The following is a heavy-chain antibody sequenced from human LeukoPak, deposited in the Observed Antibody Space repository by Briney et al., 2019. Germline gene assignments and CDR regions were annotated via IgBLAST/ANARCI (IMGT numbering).Heavy chain of an antibody. J-gene: IGHJ6*03. V-gene: IGHV4-61*02. CDR2: IYTSGST. CDR3: ARVNVVGYYYYYMDV. D-gene: IGHD2-2*01. CDR1: GGSISSGSYY. Sequence: SETLSLTCTVSGGSISSGSYYWSWIRQPAGKGLEWIGRIYTSGSTNYNPSLRIRVTISVDTSKNQFSLKLSSVTAADTAVYYCARVNVVGYYYYYMDVWGKGTTVTVSS.